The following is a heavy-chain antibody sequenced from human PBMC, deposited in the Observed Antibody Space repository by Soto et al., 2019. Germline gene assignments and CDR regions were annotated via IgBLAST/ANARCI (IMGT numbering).Heavy chain of an antibody. CDR1: GFTFSSYG. J-gene: IGHJ6*02. CDR2: IWYDGSNK. D-gene: IGHD5-12*01. CDR3: ARGSWDIVATIQQYGMDV. V-gene: IGHV3-33*01. Sequence: GGSLRLSCAASGFTFSSYGMHWVRQAPGKGLEWVAVIWYDGSNKYYADSVKGRFTISRDNSKNTLYLQMNSLRAEDTAVYYCARGSWDIVATIQQYGMDVWGQGTTVTVSS.